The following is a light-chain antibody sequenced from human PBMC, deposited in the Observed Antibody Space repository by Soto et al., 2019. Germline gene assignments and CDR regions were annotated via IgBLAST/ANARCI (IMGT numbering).Light chain of an antibody. Sequence: EIVLTKSPATLPLSPGARATLSSRASQRVSSYLAWYQQKPGQAPRPLIYDASDRASGIPGRFSGSESGTDFKLTISRLEPEDFAVYYCQQHSNWPPITFGQGTRLEIK. CDR1: QRVSSY. CDR3: QQHSNWPPIT. V-gene: IGKV3-11*01. CDR2: DAS. J-gene: IGKJ5*01.